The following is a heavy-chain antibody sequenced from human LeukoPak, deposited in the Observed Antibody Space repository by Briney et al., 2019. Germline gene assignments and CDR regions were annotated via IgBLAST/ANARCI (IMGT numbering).Heavy chain of an antibody. Sequence: GASVKVSCKVSGYTLTELSMHWVRQAPGKGLEWMGGFDFEDGETTYAQKFQGRVTMTEDTPTDTAYMDLRSLRSEDTAVYYCATELPRGLLSYWGPGTLVTVSS. CDR3: ATELPRGLLSY. J-gene: IGHJ4*02. CDR1: GYTLTELS. V-gene: IGHV1-24*01. CDR2: FDFEDGET. D-gene: IGHD1-26*01.